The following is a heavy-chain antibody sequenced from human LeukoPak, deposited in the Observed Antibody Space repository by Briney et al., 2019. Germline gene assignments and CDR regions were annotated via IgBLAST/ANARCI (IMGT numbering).Heavy chain of an antibody. Sequence: ASAKLSCKASGYTFTSYYMHWVRQAPGQGLEWMGIINPSGGSTSYAQKFQGRVAMTRDMSTSTVYMELSSLRSEDTAVYYCARDQDPYSSGWTDAFDIWGQGIMVTVSS. CDR1: GYTFTSYY. J-gene: IGHJ3*02. D-gene: IGHD6-19*01. CDR3: ARDQDPYSSGWTDAFDI. CDR2: INPSGGST. V-gene: IGHV1-46*01.